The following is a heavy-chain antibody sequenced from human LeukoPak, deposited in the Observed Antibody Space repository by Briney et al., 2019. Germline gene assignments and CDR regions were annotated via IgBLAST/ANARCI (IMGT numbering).Heavy chain of an antibody. CDR3: AKSKFSCIGNNCYSPEY. Sequence: GGSLRLSCAASGLPFSSYGMHWVRQAPGKGLEWVALISYDGTNDYYGDSVKGRFTISRDNSKNTLYLKVNSLRAEDTAIYYCAKSKFSCIGNNCYSPEYWGQGTLVTVSS. J-gene: IGHJ4*02. V-gene: IGHV3-30*18. CDR1: GLPFSSYG. D-gene: IGHD2-15*01. CDR2: ISYDGTND.